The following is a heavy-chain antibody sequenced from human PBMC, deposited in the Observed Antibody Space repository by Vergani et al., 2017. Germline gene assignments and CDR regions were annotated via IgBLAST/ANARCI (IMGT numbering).Heavy chain of an antibody. CDR2: ISAYNGNT. CDR1: GYTFTSYG. CDR3: ARDREQLLYALMDY. V-gene: IGHV1-18*01. D-gene: IGHD2-2*02. Sequence: QVQLVQSGAEVKKPGASVKVSCKASGYTFTSYGISWVRQAPGQGLEWMGWISAYNGNTNYAQNLHGRVTMTTDTSTSTAYMELRSLRSADTAVYYCARDREQLLYALMDYWGQGTLVTVSS. J-gene: IGHJ4*02.